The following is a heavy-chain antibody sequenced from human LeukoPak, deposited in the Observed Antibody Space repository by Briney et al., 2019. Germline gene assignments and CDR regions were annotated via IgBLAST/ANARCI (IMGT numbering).Heavy chain of an antibody. Sequence: QSGGSLRLSCAASGFTFSSYAMGWVRQAPGKGLEWVSAISGSGGSTYYADSVKGRFTISRDNSKNTLYLQMNSLRAEDTAVYYCAGVLRYSYGMDVWGKGTTVTVSS. V-gene: IGHV3-23*01. J-gene: IGHJ6*04. CDR2: ISGSGGST. D-gene: IGHD3-9*01. CDR1: GFTFSSYA. CDR3: AGVLRYSYGMDV.